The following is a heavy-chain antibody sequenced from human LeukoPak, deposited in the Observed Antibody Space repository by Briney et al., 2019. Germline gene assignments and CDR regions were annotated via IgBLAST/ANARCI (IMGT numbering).Heavy chain of an antibody. Sequence: PSETLSLTCTVSGGSISSYYWSWIRQPPGKGLEWIGYIYYSGSTNYNPSLKSRVTISVDTSKNQFSLKLSSVTAADTAVYYCAREWRFGELAYHSYFDYWGQGTLVTVSS. CDR1: GGSISSYY. CDR3: AREWRFGELAYHSYFDY. D-gene: IGHD3-10*01. CDR2: IYYSGST. J-gene: IGHJ4*02. V-gene: IGHV4-59*01.